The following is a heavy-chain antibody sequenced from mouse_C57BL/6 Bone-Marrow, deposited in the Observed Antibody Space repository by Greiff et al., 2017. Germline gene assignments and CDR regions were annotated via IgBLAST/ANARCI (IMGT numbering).Heavy chain of an antibody. CDR1: GFSLTSYG. D-gene: IGHD1-1*01. V-gene: IGHV2-2*01. CDR3: ASPNYGSSSAWFAY. Sequence: VLLQQSGPGLVQPSQSLSITCTVSGFSLTSYGVHWVRQSPGKGLEWLGVIWSGGSTDYNAAFISRLSISKDNSTSQVFFKRNRLQADDTAIYYCASPNYGSSSAWFAYWGQGTLVTVSA. J-gene: IGHJ3*01. CDR2: IWSGGST.